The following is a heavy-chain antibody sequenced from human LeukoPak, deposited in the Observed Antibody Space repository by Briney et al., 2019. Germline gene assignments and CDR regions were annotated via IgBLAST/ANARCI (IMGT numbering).Heavy chain of an antibody. CDR1: GFTFSSYG. J-gene: IGHJ5*02. Sequence: AGGSLRLSCAASGFTFSSYGMHWVRQAPGKGLVWVSVISKDGSTSIYADSVRGRLTISRDNAKNTLYLQMNSLRVEDTSVYYCARDYYMGIVDQWGQGTRVTVSS. D-gene: IGHD3-22*01. V-gene: IGHV3-74*01. CDR3: ARDYYMGIVDQ. CDR2: ISKDGSTS.